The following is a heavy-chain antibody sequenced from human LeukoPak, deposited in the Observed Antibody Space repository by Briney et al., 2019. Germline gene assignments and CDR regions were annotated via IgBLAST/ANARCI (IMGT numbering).Heavy chain of an antibody. D-gene: IGHD3-22*01. CDR1: GFTVSSNY. J-gene: IGHJ4*02. V-gene: IGHV3-66*01. CDR3: ARDKSYYYDSSGYYDY. CDR2: IYSGGST. Sequence: GGSLRLSCAASGFTVSSNYMSWVRQAPGKGLEWVSVIYSGGSTYYADSVKGRFTISRDNSKNTLYLQMNSLRAEDTAVYYCARDKSYYYDSSGYYDYWGQGTLVTVSS.